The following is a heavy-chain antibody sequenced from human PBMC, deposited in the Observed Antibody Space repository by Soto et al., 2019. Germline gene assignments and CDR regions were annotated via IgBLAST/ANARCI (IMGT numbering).Heavy chain of an antibody. D-gene: IGHD3-22*01. CDR1: GFSISSGYF. CDR3: ARDSSGYYWFDP. V-gene: IGHV4-38-2*02. Sequence: SETLSLTCAVSGFSISSGYFWGWIRQPPGKGPEWLGRIYHSGTTYYNPSVKGRVTISVDTSKNQFSLKMSSVTAADTAVYYCARDSSGYYWFDPWGQGTLVTVYS. CDR2: IYHSGTT. J-gene: IGHJ5*02.